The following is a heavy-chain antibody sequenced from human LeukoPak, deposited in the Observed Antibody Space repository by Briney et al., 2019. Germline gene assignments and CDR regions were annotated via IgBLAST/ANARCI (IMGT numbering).Heavy chain of an antibody. CDR3: ASLIAARAKFDP. CDR1: GGTFSSYA. D-gene: IGHD6-13*01. CDR2: IIPIFGTA. Sequence: SVKVSCKASGGTFSSYAISWVRQAPGQGLEWMGGIIPIFGTANYAQKFQGRVTITADKSTSTAYMELSSLRSEDTAVYYCASLIAARAKFDPWGQGTLVTVSS. V-gene: IGHV1-69*06. J-gene: IGHJ5*02.